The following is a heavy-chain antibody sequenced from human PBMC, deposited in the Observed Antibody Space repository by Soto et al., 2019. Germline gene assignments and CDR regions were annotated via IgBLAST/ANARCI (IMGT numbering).Heavy chain of an antibody. D-gene: IGHD2-2*01. J-gene: IGHJ5*02. CDR2: IYYSGST. Sequence: KASETLSLTCTVSGGSISSGGYYWSWIRRHPGKGLEWIGYIYYSGSTYYNPSLKSRVTISVDTSKNQFSLKLSSVTAANTAVYYCARVMPANGVVVPAATYDNWFDPWGQGTLVTVSS. CDR1: GGSISSGGYY. V-gene: IGHV4-31*03. CDR3: ARVMPANGVVVPAATYDNWFDP.